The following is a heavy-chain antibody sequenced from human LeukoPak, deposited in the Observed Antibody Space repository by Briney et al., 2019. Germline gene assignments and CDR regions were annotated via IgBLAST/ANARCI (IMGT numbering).Heavy chain of an antibody. CDR3: ASHYGDYVY. CDR1: AFTFTNYA. CDR2: ISGSGSVT. D-gene: IGHD4-17*01. J-gene: IGHJ4*02. Sequence: GGSLRLSCSASAFTFTNYAMNWVRQAPGKGLEWVSTISGSGSVTFYADSVKGRFTISRDDSNTVYLQMSRLRVDDTAVYYCASHYGDYVYWGQGTLVTVSS. V-gene: IGHV3-23*01.